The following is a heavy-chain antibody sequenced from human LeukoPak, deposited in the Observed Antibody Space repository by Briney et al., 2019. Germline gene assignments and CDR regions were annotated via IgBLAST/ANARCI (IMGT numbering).Heavy chain of an antibody. D-gene: IGHD2-2*01. CDR2: INPNSGGT. J-gene: IGHJ6*02. CDR1: GYTFTGYY. Sequence: GASVKVSCKASGYTFTGYYMHWVRQAPGQGLEWMGRINPNSGGTNYAQKFQGRVTMTRDTSISTAYMELSRLRSDDTAVYYCAREDCSSTSCYWGYYYYYGMDVWGQGTTVTVSS. CDR3: AREDCSSTSCYWGYYYYYGMDV. V-gene: IGHV1-2*06.